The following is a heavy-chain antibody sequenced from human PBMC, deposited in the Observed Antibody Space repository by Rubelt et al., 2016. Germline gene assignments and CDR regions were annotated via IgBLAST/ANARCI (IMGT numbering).Heavy chain of an antibody. D-gene: IGHD2-15*01. J-gene: IGHJ3*01. CDR1: GGSISNNNYW. CDR3: ARHVVGADAPVGAFDV. Sequence: QLQLQESGPRLVKPSETLSLTCIVSGGSISNNNYWWDWIRQPPGKGLEWIGTIYYSGYIYYNPSLKSRVNISVDTLKSQFSLKVSSVAAADTAVYYCARHVVGADAPVGAFDVWGQGTMVTVSS. CDR2: IYYSGYI. V-gene: IGHV4-39*01.